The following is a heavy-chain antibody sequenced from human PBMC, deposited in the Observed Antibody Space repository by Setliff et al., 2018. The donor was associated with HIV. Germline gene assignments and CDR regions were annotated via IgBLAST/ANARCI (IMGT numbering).Heavy chain of an antibody. CDR1: GYTFTSYS. CDR2: LRTGTGDT. V-gene: IGHV1-3*04. Sequence: ASVKVSCKASGYTFTSYSMHWVRQAPGQRLEWMGWLRTGTGDTSYSVKFQGRLTITGDTSANTAYMELSNLRSEDTAVYYCVRRATAAEVFDYWGQGTLVTVSS. J-gene: IGHJ4*02. CDR3: VRRATAAEVFDY. D-gene: IGHD6-13*01.